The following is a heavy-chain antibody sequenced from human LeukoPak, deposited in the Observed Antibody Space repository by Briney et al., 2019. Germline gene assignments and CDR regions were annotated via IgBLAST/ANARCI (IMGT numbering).Heavy chain of an antibody. D-gene: IGHD1-7*01. V-gene: IGHV3-48*01. CDR3: ARVGITGTTRYFQH. J-gene: IGHJ1*01. CDR2: ISSSSSTI. Sequence: QPGGSLRLSCAASGFTFSSYSMNWVRQAPGKGLEWVSYISSSSSTIYYADSVKGRFTISRDNAKNSLYLQMNSLRAEDTAVYYCARVGITGTTRYFQHWGQGTLVTVSS. CDR1: GFTFSSYS.